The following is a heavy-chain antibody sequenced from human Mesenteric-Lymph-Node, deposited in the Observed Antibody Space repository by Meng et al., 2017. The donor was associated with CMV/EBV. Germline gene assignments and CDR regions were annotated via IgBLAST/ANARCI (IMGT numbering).Heavy chain of an antibody. Sequence: GESLKISCAASGFTFSTYPMAWVRQAPGKGLEWVSNINGCGGVSTYYADSVKGRFTIPRDNSKNTLYLQMNSLRAEDTAVYYCARGVGTMVRGVMGRNRAYYYGMDVWGQGTTVTVSS. J-gene: IGHJ6*02. CDR1: GFTFSTYP. V-gene: IGHV3-23*01. D-gene: IGHD3-10*01. CDR3: ARGVGTMVRGVMGRNRAYYYGMDV. CDR2: INGCGGVST.